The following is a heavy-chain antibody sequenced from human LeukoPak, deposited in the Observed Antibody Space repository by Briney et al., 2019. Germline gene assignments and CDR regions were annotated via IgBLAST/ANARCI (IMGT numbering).Heavy chain of an antibody. CDR3: AKGQVGTMVRGVPYYFDY. CDR1: GFTFSSYA. D-gene: IGHD3-10*01. V-gene: IGHV3-23*01. Sequence: GGSLRLSCAASGFTFSSYAMSWVRQAPGKGLEGVSAISGSGGSTYYADSVKGRFTISRDNSKNTLYLQMNSLRAEDTAVYYCAKGQVGTMVRGVPYYFDYWGQGTLVTVSS. CDR2: ISGSGGST. J-gene: IGHJ4*02.